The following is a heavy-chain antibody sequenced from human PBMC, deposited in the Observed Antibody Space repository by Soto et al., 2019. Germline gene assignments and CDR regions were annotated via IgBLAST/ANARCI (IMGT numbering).Heavy chain of an antibody. CDR1: GFTFSSYV. Sequence: EVQLLESGGGLVQPGGSLRLSCAASGFTFSSYVMSWVRQAPGKGLEWVSAISGSGGSTYYADSVKGRFTISRDNSKNTLYLQMNSLRAEDTAVYYCAKDLNDMSLSSGYYRWGQGTLVTVSS. D-gene: IGHD3-22*01. V-gene: IGHV3-23*01. CDR2: ISGSGGST. J-gene: IGHJ5*02. CDR3: AKDLNDMSLSSGYYR.